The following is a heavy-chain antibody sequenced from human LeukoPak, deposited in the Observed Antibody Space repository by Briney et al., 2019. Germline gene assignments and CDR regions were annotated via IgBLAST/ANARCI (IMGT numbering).Heavy chain of an antibody. CDR2: ISYDGSNK. Sequence: GGSLRLSCAASGFTFSSYGMHWVRQAPGKGLEWVAVISYDGSNKYYADSVEGRFTISRDNSKNTLYLQMNSLRAEDTAVYYCAAADAFDYWGQGTLVTVSS. CDR1: GFTFSSYG. V-gene: IGHV3-30*03. CDR3: AAADAFDY. D-gene: IGHD6-13*01. J-gene: IGHJ4*02.